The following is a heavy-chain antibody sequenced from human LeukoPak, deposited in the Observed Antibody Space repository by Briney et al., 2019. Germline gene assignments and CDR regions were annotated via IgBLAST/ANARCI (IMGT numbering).Heavy chain of an antibody. CDR1: GGSFSGYY. D-gene: IGHD3-22*01. Sequence: ASETLSLTCAVYGGSFSGYYWSWIRQPPGKGLEWIGEINHSGSTNYNPSLKSRVTISVDTSKNQFSLKLSSVTAADTAVYYWANYYDSSGSSGFDYWGQGTLVTVSS. CDR3: ANYYDSSGSSGFDY. V-gene: IGHV4-34*01. J-gene: IGHJ4*02. CDR2: INHSGST.